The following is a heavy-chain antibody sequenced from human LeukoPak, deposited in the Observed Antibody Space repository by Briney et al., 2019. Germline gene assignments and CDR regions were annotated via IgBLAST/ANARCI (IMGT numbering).Heavy chain of an antibody. D-gene: IGHD3/OR15-3a*01. CDR3: VRDGRPLDY. CDR2: IKQDGGER. CDR1: GFTFDNYW. Sequence: GGSLRLSCTASGFTFDNYWMTWVRQPPGKGLEWVANIKQDGGERYYVDSVRGRFTISRDNSKNSLYLQMNSLRAEDTAVYYCVRDGRPLDYWGQGIPVTVSS. J-gene: IGHJ4*02. V-gene: IGHV3-7*01.